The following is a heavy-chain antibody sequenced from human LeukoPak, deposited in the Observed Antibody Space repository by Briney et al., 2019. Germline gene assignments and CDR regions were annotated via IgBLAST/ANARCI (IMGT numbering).Heavy chain of an antibody. V-gene: IGHV3-7*01. CDR2: IKQDGSEK. J-gene: IGHJ6*03. D-gene: IGHD6-13*01. Sequence: PGGSLTLSCAASGFTFSNYWMSWVRQAPGKGLEWVANIKQDGSEKYYVDPVKGRSTISRDNAKNSLYLQMNSLRAEDTAVYYCARHPEKIAAAGPTYYYYYYMDVWAKGPRSPSP. CDR1: GFTFSNYW. CDR3: ARHPEKIAAAGPTYYYYYYMDV.